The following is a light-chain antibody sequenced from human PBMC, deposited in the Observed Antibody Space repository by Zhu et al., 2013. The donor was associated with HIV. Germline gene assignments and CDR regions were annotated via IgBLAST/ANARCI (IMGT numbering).Light chain of an antibody. J-gene: IGLJ2*01. CDR2: DNN. V-gene: IGLV1-40*01. Sequence: QSVLTQPPSVSGAPGQRVTISCTGSNSNIGAGYDVHWYQQLPGTAPKLLIYDNNNRPSGVPDRFSGSKSGTSASLAITGLQAEDEADYYCQSYDSSLSGEGVLIGGGTSLTVL. CDR3: QSYDSSLSGEGVL. CDR1: NSNIGAGYD.